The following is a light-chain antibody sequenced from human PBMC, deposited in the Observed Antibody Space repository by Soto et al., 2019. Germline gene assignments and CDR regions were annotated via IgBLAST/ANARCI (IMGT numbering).Light chain of an antibody. V-gene: IGKV3-15*01. J-gene: IGKJ4*01. CDR2: DGS. CDR1: QSVSSN. CDR3: QQYNNWPLT. Sequence: EIVMTQSPATLSVSPGESATLSCRASQSVSSNLGWYQQKPGQAPRLIVSDGSTRATGIPARFSGSGSGTEFTLTISSLQSEDFAVYYCQQYNNWPLTFGGGTKLEI.